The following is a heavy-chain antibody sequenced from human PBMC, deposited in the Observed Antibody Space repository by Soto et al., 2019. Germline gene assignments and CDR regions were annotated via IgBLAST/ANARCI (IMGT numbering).Heavy chain of an antibody. CDR3: AKDPARGGGSGSSFYYYGMDV. J-gene: IGHJ6*02. D-gene: IGHD3-10*01. CDR1: GFTFSSYG. V-gene: IGHV3-30*18. CDR2: ISYDGSNK. Sequence: GGSLRLSCAASGFTFSSYGMHWVRQAPGKGLEWVAVISYDGSNKYYADSVKGRFTISRDNSKNTLYLQMNSLRAEDTAVYYCAKDPARGGGSGSSFYYYGMDVWGQGTTVTVSS.